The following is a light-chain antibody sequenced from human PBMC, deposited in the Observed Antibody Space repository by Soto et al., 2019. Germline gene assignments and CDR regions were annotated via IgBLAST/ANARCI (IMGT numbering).Light chain of an antibody. V-gene: IGLV2-14*01. Sequence: QSVLTQPASVSGSPGQSIAISCTGTRSDVGAYNYVSWYRQHPGKAPKLMISEVTNRPSGVSGRFSGSKSGNTASLTISGLQAEDEADYYCSSFTSRFTFVFGTGTKVTVL. CDR1: RSDVGAYNY. J-gene: IGLJ1*01. CDR3: SSFTSRFTFV. CDR2: EVT.